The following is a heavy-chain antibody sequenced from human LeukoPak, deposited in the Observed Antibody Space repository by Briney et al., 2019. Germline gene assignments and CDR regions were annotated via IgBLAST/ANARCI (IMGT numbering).Heavy chain of an antibody. CDR1: GYTFTGYY. CDR3: AREGGRYSSTHNWFDP. V-gene: IGHV1-46*01. Sequence: GASVKVSCKASGYTFTGYYMHWVRQAPGQGLEWMGWINPSGGSTSYAQKFQGRVTMTRDTSTSTVYMELSSLRSEDTAVYYCAREGGRYSSTHNWFDPWGQGTLVTVSS. D-gene: IGHD6-13*01. J-gene: IGHJ5*02. CDR2: INPSGGST.